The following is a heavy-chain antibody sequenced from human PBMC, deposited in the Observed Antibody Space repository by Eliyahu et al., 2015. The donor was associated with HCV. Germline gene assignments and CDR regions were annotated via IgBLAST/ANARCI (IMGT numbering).Heavy chain of an antibody. CDR2: IHYXGSP. CDR3: ASGGGGIAVAGTGGWFDP. Sequence: QVQLQESGPGLVKPSETLSLTCTXSXGXITXYXWTWIRXPPRPGKGLEWIGYIHYXGSPNYTPSLKSRVTISLDTSKNQFSLNLTSVTAADTAVYYCASGGGGIAVAGTGGWFDPWGQGTLVTVSS. D-gene: IGHD6-19*01. J-gene: IGHJ5*02. CDR1: XGXITXYX. V-gene: IGHV4-59*01.